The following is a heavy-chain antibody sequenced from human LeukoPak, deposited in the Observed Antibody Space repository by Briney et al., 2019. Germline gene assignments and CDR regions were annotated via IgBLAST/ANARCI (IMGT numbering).Heavy chain of an antibody. V-gene: IGHV3-23*01. CDR1: GFTFSSYA. J-gene: IGHJ4*02. CDR3: AEGRGGLSAGAGTPGF. CDR2: ISGSGGST. D-gene: IGHD6-13*01. Sequence: PGGSLRLSCAASGFTFSSYAMSWVRQAPGKGLEWVSAISGSGGSTYYADSVKGRVTISRDNSQNTLYLQMNSLRAEDTAVDYCAEGRGGLSAGAGTPGFWGQGTLVTVSS.